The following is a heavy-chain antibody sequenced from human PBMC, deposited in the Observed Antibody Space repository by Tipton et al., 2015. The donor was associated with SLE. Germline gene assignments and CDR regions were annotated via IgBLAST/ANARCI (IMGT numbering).Heavy chain of an antibody. CDR3: ARDPRRDTVFGVVTSHYCLDY. J-gene: IGHJ4*02. V-gene: IGHV3-11*01. CDR2: ITSSGSTI. D-gene: IGHD3-3*01. CDR1: GFSFSDYY. Sequence: SLRLSCAASGFSFSDYYMSWIRQAPGKGLEWVSSITSSGSTIHYADSVKGRFTISRDNAKNSLYLQMNSLRAEDTAVYYCARDPRRDTVFGVVTSHYCLDYLGQGTLVTVSS.